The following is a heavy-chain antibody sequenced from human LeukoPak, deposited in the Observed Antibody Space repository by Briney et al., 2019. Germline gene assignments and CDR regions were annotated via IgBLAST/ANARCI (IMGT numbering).Heavy chain of an antibody. CDR1: GGSISSGGYY. D-gene: IGHD3-3*01. CDR3: ARDTSHQLRFLEWLLPDAFDI. Sequence: PSETPSLTCTVSGGSISSGGYYWSWIRQPPGKGLEWIGYIYHSGSTYYNPSLKSRVTISVDRSKNQFSLKLSSVTAADTAVYYCARDTSHQLRFLEWLLPDAFDIWGQGTMVTVSS. J-gene: IGHJ3*02. CDR2: IYHSGST. V-gene: IGHV4-30-2*01.